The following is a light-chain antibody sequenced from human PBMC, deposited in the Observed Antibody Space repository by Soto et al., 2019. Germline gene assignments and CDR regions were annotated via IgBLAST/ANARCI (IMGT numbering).Light chain of an antibody. CDR3: QQSYSTPHT. CDR2: DAC. Sequence: DIQMTQSPSSLSASVGDRVTITCRASQSISSYLHWYQQKPGKAPKLLIYDACSLQSGVPSRFSGSGSGTDFTLNIRSVQPEDFATYYCQQSYSTPHTFGQGTKVEIK. J-gene: IGKJ1*01. V-gene: IGKV1-39*01. CDR1: QSISSY.